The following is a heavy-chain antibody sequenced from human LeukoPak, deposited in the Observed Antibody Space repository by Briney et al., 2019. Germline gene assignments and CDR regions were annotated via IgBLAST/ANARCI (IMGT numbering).Heavy chain of an antibody. CDR3: ARTGGVFCSGGSCYFDY. CDR1: GYTFTSYA. CDR2: INAGNGNT. Sequence: ASVKVSCKASGYTFTSYAMHWVRQAPGQRLEWMGWINAGNGNTKYSQKFQGRVTITRDTSASTAYMELSSLRSEDTAVYYCARTGGVFCSGGSCYFDYWGQGTLVTVSS. D-gene: IGHD2-15*01. V-gene: IGHV1-3*01. J-gene: IGHJ4*02.